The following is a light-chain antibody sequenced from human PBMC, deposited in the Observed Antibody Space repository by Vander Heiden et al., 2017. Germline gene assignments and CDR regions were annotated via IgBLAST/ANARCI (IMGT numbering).Light chain of an antibody. Sequence: SYVLTQPPSVSVAPGQTARITRGGNNIGSKSVHWYKQKPGQAPVLVVYDDRDRPSGIPERFSGSNSGNTATLTSSRFEAGDEADYYCQVWDSSSDHVVFGGGTKLTVL. V-gene: IGLV3-21*02. CDR1: NIGSKS. CDR3: QVWDSSSDHVV. J-gene: IGLJ2*01. CDR2: DDR.